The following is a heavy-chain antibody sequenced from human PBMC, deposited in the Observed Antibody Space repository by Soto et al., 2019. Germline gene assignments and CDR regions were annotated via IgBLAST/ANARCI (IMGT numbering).Heavy chain of an antibody. J-gene: IGHJ5*02. V-gene: IGHV1-8*01. Sequence: QVQLVQSGAEVKKPGASVKVSCKASGYTFTSYDINWVRQATGQGLEWMGWMNPNSGNTGYPQKFQGRVTMTRNTSISTPYMELSSLRFEDTAVYYCARSPPRVERNNYAGGWFDPWGKGTLVTVSS. CDR2: MNPNSGNT. CDR3: ARSPPRVERNNYAGGWFDP. CDR1: GYTFTSYD. D-gene: IGHD4-4*01.